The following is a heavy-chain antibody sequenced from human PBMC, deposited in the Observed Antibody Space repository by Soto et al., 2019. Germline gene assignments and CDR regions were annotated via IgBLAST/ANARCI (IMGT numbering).Heavy chain of an antibody. CDR3: ARDFYPPVGEGVNWFDP. J-gene: IGHJ5*02. CDR1: GFTFSSYG. Sequence: GGSLRLSCAASGFTFSSYGMHWVRQAPGKGLEWVAVIWYDGSNKYYADSVKGRFTISRDNSKNTLYLQMNSLRAEATAAYYCARDFYPPVGEGVNWFDPWGQGTLVTVSS. V-gene: IGHV3-33*01. D-gene: IGHD3-10*01. CDR2: IWYDGSNK.